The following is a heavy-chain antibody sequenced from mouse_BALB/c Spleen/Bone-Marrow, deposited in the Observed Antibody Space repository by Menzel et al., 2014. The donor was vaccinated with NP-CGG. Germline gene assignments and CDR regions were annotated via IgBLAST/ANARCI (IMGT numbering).Heavy chain of an antibody. CDR1: GFTFSDYY. D-gene: IGHD1-1*01. J-gene: IGHJ4*01. CDR3: ARDASGSSYDAMDY. Sequence: EVKLEESGGGLVKPGGSLKLSCAASGFTFSDYYMYWVRQTPEKRLEWVATISDGGSYTYYPDSVKGRFTISRDNAKNNLYLQMSSLKSEDTAMYYCARDASGSSYDAMDYWGQGTSVTVSS. CDR2: ISDGGSYT. V-gene: IGHV5-4*02.